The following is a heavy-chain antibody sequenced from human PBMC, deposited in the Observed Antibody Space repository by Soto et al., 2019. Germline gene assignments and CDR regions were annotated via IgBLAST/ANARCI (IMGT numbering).Heavy chain of an antibody. J-gene: IGHJ5*02. Sequence: GGSLRLSCAASGFSFSSYGMHWARQAPGKGLEWVAVISYDGGTKYYADSVTGRFTISRDSSRDTLYLQMNSLRAEDTAVYYCAKGLSPIYDSSGYYAGTWGQGTLVTVSS. CDR1: GFSFSSYG. CDR2: ISYDGGTK. D-gene: IGHD3-22*01. V-gene: IGHV3-30*18. CDR3: AKGLSPIYDSSGYYAGT.